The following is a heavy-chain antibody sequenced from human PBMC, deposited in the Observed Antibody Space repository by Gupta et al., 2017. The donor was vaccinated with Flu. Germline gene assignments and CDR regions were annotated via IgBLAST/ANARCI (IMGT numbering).Heavy chain of an antibody. D-gene: IGHD4-17*01. CDR3: ATVTSGC. CDR2: INPDGSST. Sequence: EMQLVESGGGLVQPGWSLRLSCAASGFTFSSSYLQWVRQAPGKGLVWVSRINPDGSSTTYAESVKGRFTISRDNAKNTLYLQMNSLGDDDTAVYYCATVTSGCWGQGTLVTVSS. V-gene: IGHV3-74*03. J-gene: IGHJ4*02. CDR1: GFTFSSSY.